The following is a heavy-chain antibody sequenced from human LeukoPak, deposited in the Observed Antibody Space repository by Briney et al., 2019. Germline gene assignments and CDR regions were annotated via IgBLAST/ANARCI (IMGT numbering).Heavy chain of an antibody. Sequence: GGSLRLSCAASGFTFSSYSIYWVRQAPGKGLEWVSYISSSSSTIYYADSVKGRFTISRDNAKNSLYLQMNSLRAEDTAVYYCARTNLHSLDYWGQGTLVTVSS. V-gene: IGHV3-48*01. J-gene: IGHJ4*02. CDR3: ARTNLHSLDY. D-gene: IGHD4-11*01. CDR2: ISSSSSTI. CDR1: GFTFSSYS.